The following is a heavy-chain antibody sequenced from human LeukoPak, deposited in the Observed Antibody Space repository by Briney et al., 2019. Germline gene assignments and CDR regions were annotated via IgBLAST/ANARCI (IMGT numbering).Heavy chain of an antibody. CDR1: GRTFSSYA. CDR3: ARDQGSYEDFDY. J-gene: IGHJ4*02. Sequence: SVKLPCKASGRTFSSYAISWVRQAPGQGLEWMGGIIPIFGTANYAQKFQGRVTITADKSTSTAYMELRSLRSEDTSLYYCARDQGSYEDFDYWGQGTLVTVSS. D-gene: IGHD5-12*01. V-gene: IGHV1-69*06. CDR2: IIPIFGTA.